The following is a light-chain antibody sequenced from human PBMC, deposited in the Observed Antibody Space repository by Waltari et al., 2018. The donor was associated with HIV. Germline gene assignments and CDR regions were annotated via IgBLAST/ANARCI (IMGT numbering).Light chain of an antibody. CDR2: GAS. CDR1: QSAHSH. J-gene: IGKJ2*01. CDR3: QQYNNWPPYT. V-gene: IGKV3-15*01. Sequence: EVVLTQTPVTLSVSRGERVTLSCRATQSAHSHLAWYQHTPGQAPRLLIYGASTRATGIPARFSGSGSGTEFSLTISSLQSEDFAVYYCQQYNNWPPYTFGQGTKLEIK.